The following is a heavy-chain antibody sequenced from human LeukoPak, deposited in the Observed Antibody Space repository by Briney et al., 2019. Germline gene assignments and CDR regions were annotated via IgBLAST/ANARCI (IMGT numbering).Heavy chain of an antibody. D-gene: IGHD2-15*01. CDR3: ARGRTRYCSGGSCPQGWFDP. CDR1: GGSISSYY. Sequence: SETLSLTCTVPGGSISSYYWRWIRQPPGRGLEWSGYIYYSGSTHYNPSLKSRVTISVDTSKNQFSLKLSSVTAADTAVYYCARGRTRYCSGGSCPQGWFDPWGQGTLVTVSS. J-gene: IGHJ5*02. V-gene: IGHV4-59*01. CDR2: IYYSGST.